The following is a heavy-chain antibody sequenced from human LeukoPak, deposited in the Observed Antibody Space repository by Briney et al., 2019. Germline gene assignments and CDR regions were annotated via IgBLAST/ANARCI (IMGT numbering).Heavy chain of an antibody. CDR3: ARDRALGSGKYYFDY. V-gene: IGHV4-39*07. J-gene: IGHJ4*02. Sequence: SETLSLTCTVSGGSISSSSYYWGWIRQPPGKGLEWIGSIYYSGSTYYNPSLKSRVTISVDTSQNQFSLKLSSVTAADTAVYYCARDRALGSGKYYFDYWGQGTLVTVSA. D-gene: IGHD3-16*01. CDR1: GGSISSSSYY. CDR2: IYYSGST.